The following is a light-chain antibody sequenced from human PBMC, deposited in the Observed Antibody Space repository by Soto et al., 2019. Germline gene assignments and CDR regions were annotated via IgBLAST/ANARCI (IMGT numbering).Light chain of an antibody. Sequence: EIVLTQSPATLSLSPGERATLCFRASQSVSSYLAWYQQKPGQAPRLLIYDASNRATCIPARFSGSGFGTDFTRSISSLEPEDFAVYYCQQPSNWRTFGQGTKVDIK. CDR3: QQPSNWRT. CDR2: DAS. J-gene: IGKJ1*01. CDR1: QSVSSY. V-gene: IGKV3-11*01.